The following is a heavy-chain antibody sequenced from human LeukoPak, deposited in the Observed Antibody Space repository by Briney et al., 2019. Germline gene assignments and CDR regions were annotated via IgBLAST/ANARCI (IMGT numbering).Heavy chain of an antibody. CDR3: AKGDHYDYVWGSYPH. CDR1: GCTFDDYA. CDR2: ISWNSGSI. V-gene: IGHV3-9*01. D-gene: IGHD3-16*02. J-gene: IGHJ4*02. Sequence: GGSLRLSCAASGCTFDDYAMHWVRQAPGKGLEWVSGISWNSGSIGYADSVKGRFTISRDNAKNSLYLQMNSLRAEDTALYYCAKGDHYDYVWGSYPHWGQGTLVTVSS.